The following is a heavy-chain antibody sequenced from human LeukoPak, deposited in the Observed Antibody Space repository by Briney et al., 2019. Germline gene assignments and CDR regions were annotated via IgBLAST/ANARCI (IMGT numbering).Heavy chain of an antibody. CDR1: GYSISSGNY. J-gene: IGHJ4*02. V-gene: IGHV4-38-2*01. Sequence: RASETLSLTCAVSGYSISSGNYWGWIRQPPGKGLEWIGNIYHGGSTYYNPSLKSRVTISIDTSKNQFFLKLSSVTAADTAVYYCARVRSSWYQFDYWGQGTLVTVSS. CDR3: ARVRSSWYQFDY. CDR2: IYHGGST. D-gene: IGHD6-13*01.